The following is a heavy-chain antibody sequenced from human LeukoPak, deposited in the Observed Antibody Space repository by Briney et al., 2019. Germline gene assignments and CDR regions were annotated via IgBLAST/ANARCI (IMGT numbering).Heavy chain of an antibody. Sequence: SQTLSLTCTVSGGSISSGDYYWSWIRQPPGKGLEWIGYIYYSGSTYYNPSLKSRVTISVDTSKNQSSLKLSSVTAADTAVYYCARMAYGDYVLDYWGQGTLVTVSS. CDR2: IYYSGST. D-gene: IGHD4-17*01. V-gene: IGHV4-30-4*01. CDR3: ARMAYGDYVLDY. CDR1: GGSISSGDYY. J-gene: IGHJ4*02.